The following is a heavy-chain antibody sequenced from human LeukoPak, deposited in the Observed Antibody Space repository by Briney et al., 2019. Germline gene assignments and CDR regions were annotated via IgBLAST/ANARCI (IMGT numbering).Heavy chain of an antibody. V-gene: IGHV3-30*04. CDR1: GFRFSAHS. CDR3: SRNPEMEYWFDP. CDR2: ISYDGKIK. J-gene: IGHJ5*02. D-gene: IGHD1-1*01. Sequence: GGSLRLSCAASGFRFSAHSVPWVRQAPGKGLEWVAFISYDGKIKQYADSVKGRFTISRDNSKNTLFLQMNSLGTGDTAMYYCSRNPEMEYWFDPWGQGTLVTVSS.